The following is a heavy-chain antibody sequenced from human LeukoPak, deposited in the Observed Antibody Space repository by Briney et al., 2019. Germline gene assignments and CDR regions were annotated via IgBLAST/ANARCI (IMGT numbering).Heavy chain of an antibody. D-gene: IGHD3-22*01. J-gene: IGHJ4*02. CDR2: ISSSGGST. CDR1: GFTFSNYA. Sequence: GGSLRLSCAASGFTFSNYAMHWVRQAPGKGLEYVSAISSSGGSTYYASSVKGRFTISRDNSKNTLYLQMGSLSAEDMAVYYCARGLYYYDSSGYPRWGQGTLVTVPS. V-gene: IGHV3-64*01. CDR3: ARGLYYYDSSGYPR.